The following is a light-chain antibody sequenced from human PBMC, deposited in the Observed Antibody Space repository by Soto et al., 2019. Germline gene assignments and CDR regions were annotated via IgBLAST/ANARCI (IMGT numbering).Light chain of an antibody. CDR1: QGISRY. Sequence: IQLTQSPSSLSASVGDRVTITCRASQGISRYLAGYQQIPGKAHKLLIYAASTLQSGVPSRCTGLGSWTDFTLTFRPLQPEDFATYYCQHLHSYPPTFGGGNKGEIK. CDR2: AAS. V-gene: IGKV1-9*01. J-gene: IGKJ4*01. CDR3: QHLHSYPPT.